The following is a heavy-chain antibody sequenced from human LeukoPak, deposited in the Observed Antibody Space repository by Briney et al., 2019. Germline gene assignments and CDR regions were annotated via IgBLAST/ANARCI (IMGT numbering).Heavy chain of an antibody. V-gene: IGHV4-59*08. CDR3: ARRGTSWYDWFDP. D-gene: IGHD6-13*01. CDR2: IYINGTT. CDR1: GGSISGYY. J-gene: IGHJ5*02. Sequence: PSETLSLTCTVSGGSISGYYWSWIRQPPGKGLEWIGYIYINGTTNYNPSLKRRVTISVDTSKNHFSLKLTPVTAADTAVYYCARRGTSWYDWFDPWGQGTLVTVSS.